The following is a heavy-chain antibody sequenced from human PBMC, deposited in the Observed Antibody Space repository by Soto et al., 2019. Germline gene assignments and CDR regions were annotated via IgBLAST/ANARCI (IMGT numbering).Heavy chain of an antibody. CDR2: IYYSGST. CDR3: TRDNAESGGILPWLDP. J-gene: IGHJ5*02. CDR1: GGSISSYY. D-gene: IGHD2-15*01. V-gene: IGHV4-59*01. Sequence: PSETLSLTCTVSGGSISSYYWSWIRQPPGKGLEWIGYIYYSGSTNYNPSLKSRVTISVDTSKNQFSLKLSSVTAADTAVYYCTRDNAESGGILPWLDPWGKETLVTSP.